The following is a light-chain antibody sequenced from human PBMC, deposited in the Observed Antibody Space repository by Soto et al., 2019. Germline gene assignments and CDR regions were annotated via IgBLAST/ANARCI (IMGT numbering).Light chain of an antibody. J-gene: IGLJ1*01. Sequence: QSALTQPASVSGSPGQSITISCTGTSCDVGSYNLVSWYQQHPGKAPKLMIYEFSKRPSGVSNRFSGSKSGNTASLTISGLQAEDEADYYCCSYAGSSTVFGTGTKVTVL. CDR3: CSYAGSSTV. CDR2: EFS. CDR1: SCDVGSYNL. V-gene: IGLV2-23*02.